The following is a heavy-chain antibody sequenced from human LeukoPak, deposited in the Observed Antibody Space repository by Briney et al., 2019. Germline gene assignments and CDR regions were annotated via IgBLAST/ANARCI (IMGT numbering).Heavy chain of an antibody. CDR3: VRYTGWFYFDH. CDR2: TYYRSKWYS. D-gene: IGHD6-19*01. J-gene: IGHJ4*02. CDR1: GDSVSTNTAA. V-gene: IGHV6-1*01. Sequence: SQTLSLTCAISGDSVSTNTAAWSWIRQSPSRGLEWLGRTYYRSKWYSDYAVSVRGRITIDPDTSKNQFSLQLTSVTPEDTAVYYCVRYTGWFYFDHWGQGTLVTVSS.